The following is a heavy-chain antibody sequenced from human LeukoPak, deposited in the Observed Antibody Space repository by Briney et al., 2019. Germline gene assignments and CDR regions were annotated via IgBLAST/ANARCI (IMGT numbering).Heavy chain of an antibody. CDR3: ARDPHLSAWSDY. Sequence: PGGSQSSSCAASGFTFSSYSMSWVRQAPGKGLEWVSSISSQSTYIYSADSLKGRFAISRDNAKNSLYLQMNSLRAEDTAVYYCARDPHLSAWSDYWGQGTLVTVSS. V-gene: IGHV3-21*04. CDR1: GFTFSSYS. D-gene: IGHD6-19*01. CDR2: ISSQSTYI. J-gene: IGHJ4*02.